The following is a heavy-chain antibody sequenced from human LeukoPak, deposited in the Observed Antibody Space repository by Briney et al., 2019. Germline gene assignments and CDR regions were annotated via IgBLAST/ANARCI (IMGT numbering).Heavy chain of an antibody. CDR2: IYTTGST. V-gene: IGHV4-4*07. CDR3: ARQIAVAGEAGFDY. D-gene: IGHD6-19*01. CDR1: GGSISSYY. Sequence: SETLSLTCTVSGGSISSYYWTWIRQPAGKGLEWIGRIYTTGSTNYNPSLNSRVTMSVDTSKNQFSLKLSSVTAADTAVYYCARQIAVAGEAGFDYWGQGTLVTVSS. J-gene: IGHJ4*02.